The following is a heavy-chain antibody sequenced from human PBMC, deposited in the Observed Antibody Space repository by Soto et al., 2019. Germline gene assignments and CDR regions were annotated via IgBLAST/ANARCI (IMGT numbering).Heavy chain of an antibody. D-gene: IGHD6-13*01. Sequence: HVQLQESGPGLVKPSQTLSLTCTVSGGSISSGDYYWSWIRQPPGKGLEWIGSIYYSGSTYYNPSHKSRVNISVATSKNQFSLKLNSVTAADTAVYYCASRHSSPYFDYWGQGTLVTVSS. CDR3: ASRHSSPYFDY. CDR1: GGSISSGDYY. J-gene: IGHJ4*02. V-gene: IGHV4-30-4*01. CDR2: IYYSGST.